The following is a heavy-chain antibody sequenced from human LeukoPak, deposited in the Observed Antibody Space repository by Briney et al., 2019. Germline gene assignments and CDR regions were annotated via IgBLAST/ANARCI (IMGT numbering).Heavy chain of an antibody. CDR1: GYSISTGYC. J-gene: IGHJ4*02. V-gene: IGHV4-38-2*02. CDR3: ARVLDYYVSGTYGFDY. CDR2: IYHSGRT. D-gene: IGHD3-10*01. Sequence: SETLSLTCTVSGYSISTGYCWGWIRQTPGKGLEWIASIYHSGRTFYNPSLRSRVTISVQTSENQFSLKLRSVTAADTAVYYCARVLDYYVSGTYGFDYWGQGTLVTVSS.